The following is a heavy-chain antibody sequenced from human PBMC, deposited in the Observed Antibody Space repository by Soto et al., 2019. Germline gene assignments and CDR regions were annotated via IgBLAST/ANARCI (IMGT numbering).Heavy chain of an antibody. CDR1: GSTFTSYA. D-gene: IGHD3-22*01. CDR2: IIPIFGKA. CDR3: ARVLRPYYYDSSGYGAFDI. Sequence: GASLKVSCKASGSTFTSYAMHWVRQAPGQRLEWMGGIIPIFGKAKYSQKFQGRVTITGDESTSTAYMELSSLRSEDTAVYYCARVLRPYYYDSSGYGAFDIWGQGTMVTVSS. V-gene: IGHV1-69*13. J-gene: IGHJ3*02.